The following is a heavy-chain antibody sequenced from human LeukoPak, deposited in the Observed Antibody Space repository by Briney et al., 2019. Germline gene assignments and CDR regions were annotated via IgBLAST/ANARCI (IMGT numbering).Heavy chain of an antibody. Sequence: GGSLRLSCAASGFTFSTYSMNWVRQAPGKGLEWVSSISSGSSYIFYADSVKGRFTISRDNAKNSLYLQMNSLRAEDTAVYYCARAFNSSGYIAGYWGQGTLVTVSS. CDR1: GFTFSTYS. CDR2: ISSGSSYI. D-gene: IGHD3-22*01. J-gene: IGHJ4*02. CDR3: ARAFNSSGYIAGY. V-gene: IGHV3-21*01.